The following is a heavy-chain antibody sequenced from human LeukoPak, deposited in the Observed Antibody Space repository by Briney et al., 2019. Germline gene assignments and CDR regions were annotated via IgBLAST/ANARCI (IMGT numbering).Heavy chain of an antibody. D-gene: IGHD6-13*01. CDR3: ARETVPAIAAPRGLNY. J-gene: IGHJ4*02. V-gene: IGHV1-69*13. CDR1: GGTFSSSA. Sequence: SVKVSCKASGGTFSSSAISWVRQAPGQGLQWLGGIIPIFGTANYAQKFQGRVSITADESTSTAYMELSSLRSEDTAVYYCARETVPAIAAPRGLNYWGQGTLVTVSS. CDR2: IIPIFGTA.